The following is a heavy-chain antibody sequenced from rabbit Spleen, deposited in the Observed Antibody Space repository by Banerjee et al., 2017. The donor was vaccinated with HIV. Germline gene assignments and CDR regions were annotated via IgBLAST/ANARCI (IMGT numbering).Heavy chain of an antibody. CDR1: GFSFSSSYY. D-gene: IGHD1-1*01. V-gene: IGHV1S40*01. Sequence: QSLEESGGDLVKPGASLTLTCTASGFSFSSSYYMCWVRQAPGKGLECIACIYGDSSGSTWYASWAKGRFTISKTSSTTVTLQMTSLTAADTATYFCARDLVAVIGWNFNLWGQGTLVTVS. J-gene: IGHJ4*01. CDR2: IYGDSSGST. CDR3: ARDLVAVIGWNFNL.